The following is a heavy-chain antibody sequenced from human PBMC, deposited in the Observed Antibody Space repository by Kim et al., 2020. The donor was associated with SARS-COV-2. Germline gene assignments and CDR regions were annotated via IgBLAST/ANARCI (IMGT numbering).Heavy chain of an antibody. D-gene: IGHD3-3*01. Sequence: GGSLRLSCAASGFTFSSYGMHWVRQAPGKGLEWVAVISYDGSNKYYADSVKGRFTISRDNSKNTLYLQMNSLRAEDTAVYYCAKDWGIWGDYDFWSGLNMDVWGQGTTVTVSS. V-gene: IGHV3-30*18. CDR1: GFTFSSYG. J-gene: IGHJ6*02. CDR3: AKDWGIWGDYDFWSGLNMDV. CDR2: ISYDGSNK.